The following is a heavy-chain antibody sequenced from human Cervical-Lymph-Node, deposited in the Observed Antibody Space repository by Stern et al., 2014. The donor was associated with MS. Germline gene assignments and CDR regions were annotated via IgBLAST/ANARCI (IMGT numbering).Heavy chain of an antibody. J-gene: IGHJ4*02. D-gene: IGHD1-26*01. V-gene: IGHV3-30*10. CDR1: GFAFRRYA. CDR2: ISYDGRDK. CDR3: AKGGSGSYLD. Sequence: QVQLVESGGGVVQPGRSLRLSCAASGFAFRRYALHWVRQAPGQGLEWMALISYDGRDKYYTDSVKGRFTVSRDNSNNTVDLEMNSLRLEDTAVYYCAKGGSGSYLDWGQGSLVTVSS.